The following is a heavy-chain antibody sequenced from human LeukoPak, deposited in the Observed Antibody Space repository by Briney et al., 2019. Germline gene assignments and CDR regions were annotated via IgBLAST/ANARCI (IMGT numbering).Heavy chain of an antibody. J-gene: IGHJ6*02. Sequence: GGSLRLSCAASGFTFSSYGMHWVRQAPGKGLEWVAVISYDGSNKYYADSVKGRFTISRDNSKNTLCLQMNSLRAEDTAVYYCAKDPKYQPTYYYGMDVWGQGTTVTVSS. D-gene: IGHD2-2*01. CDR1: GFTFSSYG. CDR3: AKDPKYQPTYYYGMDV. CDR2: ISYDGSNK. V-gene: IGHV3-30*18.